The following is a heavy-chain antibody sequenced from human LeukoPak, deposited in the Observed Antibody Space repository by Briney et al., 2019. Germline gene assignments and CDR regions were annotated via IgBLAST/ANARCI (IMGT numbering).Heavy chain of an antibody. D-gene: IGHD4-23*01. CDR2: IKTDGSRT. CDR1: GFTFSSYW. Sequence: PGGSLRLSCAASGFTFSSYWMHWVRQAPGKGLVWVSRIKTDGSRTSYADSVKGRFTISRDSAKNTLYLQMNSLRADDTAVYYCARPPTVVTPAGFDYWGQGTLVTVSS. V-gene: IGHV3-74*01. J-gene: IGHJ4*02. CDR3: ARPPTVVTPAGFDY.